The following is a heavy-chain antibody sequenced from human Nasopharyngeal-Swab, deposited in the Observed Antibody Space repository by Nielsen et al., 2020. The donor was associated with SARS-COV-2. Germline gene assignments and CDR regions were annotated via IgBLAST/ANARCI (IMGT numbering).Heavy chain of an antibody. CDR1: GFTLTNAW. CDR2: IRSKTDGGAT. D-gene: IGHD3-22*01. J-gene: IGHJ4*02. CDR3: TANVWRWESRQLIIGASV. V-gene: IGHV3-15*05. Sequence: GGSLRLSCAASGFTLTNAWMSWVRQAPGKGLEWVGRIRSKTDGGATDYAEAVKGRFVILRDDSTDTLYLQINSLKTEDTAVYYCTANVWRWESRQLIIGASVWGQGTLVTVSS.